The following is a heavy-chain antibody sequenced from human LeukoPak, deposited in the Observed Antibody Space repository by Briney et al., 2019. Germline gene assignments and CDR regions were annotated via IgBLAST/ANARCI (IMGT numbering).Heavy chain of an antibody. D-gene: IGHD3-9*01. CDR1: GFTFSNYW. CDR3: ARDYTGYFP. J-gene: IGHJ5*02. V-gene: IGHV3-7*03. CDR2: IKEDGSVK. Sequence: GGSLRLSCEASGFTFSNYWMTWVRQAPGEGLEWVANIKEDGSVKQCVDSVKGRFTISRDNAKNSLYLQMNSLRAEDTAVYYCARDYTGYFPWGQGTLVIVSS.